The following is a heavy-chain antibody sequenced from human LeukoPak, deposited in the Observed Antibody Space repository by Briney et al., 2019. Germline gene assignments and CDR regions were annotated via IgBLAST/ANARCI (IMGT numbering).Heavy chain of an antibody. CDR1: GFTFDSYG. CDR3: ASDRLPLYYDFWSGTFDP. V-gene: IGHV3-20*01. CDR2: INCNGGST. Sequence: GGSLRLSCAASGFTFDSYGMSWVRQAPGKGLEWVSGINCNGGSTSYADSVKGRFTISRDNAKNSLYLQLNSLRAEDTALYHCASDRLPLYYDFWSGTFDPRGQGNLVSVSS. J-gene: IGHJ5*02. D-gene: IGHD3-3*01.